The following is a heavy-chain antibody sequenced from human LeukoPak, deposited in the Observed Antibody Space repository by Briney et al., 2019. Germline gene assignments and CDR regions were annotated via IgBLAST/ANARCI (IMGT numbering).Heavy chain of an antibody. CDR1: GFTLKSYI. V-gene: IGHV3-21*01. J-gene: IGHJ4*02. CDR2: ISVTSDYI. CDR3: TRGYYFDY. Sequence: GGSLRLSCAASGFTLKSYIMNWVRQAPEKGREWVSTISVTSDYIYYADSVKGRFTISRDNAKNSLYLQMNSLRPEDTAVYYCTRGYYFDYWGQGTLVTVSS.